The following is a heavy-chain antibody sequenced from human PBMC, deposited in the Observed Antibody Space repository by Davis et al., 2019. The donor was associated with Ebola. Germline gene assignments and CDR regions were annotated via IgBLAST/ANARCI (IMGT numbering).Heavy chain of an antibody. V-gene: IGHV3-7*01. J-gene: IGHJ6*02. CDR2: IRQDGSEE. CDR3: ARTPLVSSGMDV. Sequence: GESLKISCAASGFTSSSYWMSWVRQAPGEGLEWVANIRQDGSEEYYMDSVKGRFTISRDNAKNSLYLQMDSLRAEDTAVYYCARTPLVSSGMDVWGQGTTVTVYS. CDR1: GFTSSSYW. D-gene: IGHD1-26*01.